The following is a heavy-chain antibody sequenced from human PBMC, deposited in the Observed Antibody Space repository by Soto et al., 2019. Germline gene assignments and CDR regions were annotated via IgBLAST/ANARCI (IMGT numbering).Heavy chain of an antibody. CDR3: ARGGVSTRTFDY. D-gene: IGHD3-3*01. Sequence: VESLKISCKGSGYNLAGYWIAWVRQMPGKGLELIGIIYSSDSESRYRPSFQGQVSISADNSTSSASLQWSSLRASDTATYYCARGGVSTRTFDYWGQGTPVAVSS. V-gene: IGHV5-51*01. CDR1: GYNLAGYW. CDR2: IYSSDSES. J-gene: IGHJ4*02.